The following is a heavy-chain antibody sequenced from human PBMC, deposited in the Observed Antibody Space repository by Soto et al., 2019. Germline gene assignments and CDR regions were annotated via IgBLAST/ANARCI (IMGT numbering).Heavy chain of an antibody. Sequence: SVKVSCKASGGTFSSYAISWVRQAPGQGLEWMGGIIPIFGTANYAQKFQGRVTITVDKSTSTAYMELSSLRSEDTAVYYCARLIPGSYDAFDIWGQGTMVTVSS. D-gene: IGHD6-19*01. CDR2: IIPIFGTA. CDR1: GGTFSSYA. V-gene: IGHV1-69*06. J-gene: IGHJ3*02. CDR3: ARLIPGSYDAFDI.